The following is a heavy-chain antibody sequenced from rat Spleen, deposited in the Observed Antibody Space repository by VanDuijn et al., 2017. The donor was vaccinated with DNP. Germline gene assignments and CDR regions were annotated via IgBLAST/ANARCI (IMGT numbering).Heavy chain of an antibody. D-gene: IGHD4-3*01. CDR2: MQSDGFT. V-gene: IGHV2-27*01. Sequence: QVQLKESGPGLVQPSQTLSLTCTVSGFSLTGYHVDWVRQPPGKGLEWMGRMQSDGFTDYNSPLKSRLSISRDTSQSQVFLKMNSLQTEDTATYYCARDLIIRDTTSAMDAWGQGTSVTVSS. J-gene: IGHJ4*01. CDR3: ARDLIIRDTTSAMDA. CDR1: GFSLTGYH.